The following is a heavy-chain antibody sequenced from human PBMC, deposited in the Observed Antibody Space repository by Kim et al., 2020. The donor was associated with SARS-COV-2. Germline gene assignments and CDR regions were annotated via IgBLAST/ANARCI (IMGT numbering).Heavy chain of an antibody. J-gene: IGHJ6*02. CDR2: ISGTSSYI. V-gene: IGHV3-21*01. D-gene: IGHD3-22*01. CDR1: GFTFSSYT. CDR3: ARAYYHDNFGYYSTYYYYAMDV. Sequence: GGSLRLSCAASGFTFSSYTMDWVRQAPGKGLEWVSSISGTSSYINYADSVKGRFTISRDNAKNSLSLQMDSLRAEDTAVYYCARAYYHDNFGYYSTYYYYAMDVWGQGTTVTVSS.